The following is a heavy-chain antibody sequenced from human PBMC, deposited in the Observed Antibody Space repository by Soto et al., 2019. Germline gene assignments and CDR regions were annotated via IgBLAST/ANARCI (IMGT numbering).Heavy chain of an antibody. Sequence: GGSLRLSCAASGFTFSSYAMSWVRQAPGKGLEWVSAISGSGGSTYYADSVKGRFTISGDNSKNTLYLQMNSLRAEDTAVYYCAKDVAVAGKTYYFDYWGQGTLVTVSS. J-gene: IGHJ4*02. CDR2: ISGSGGST. CDR1: GFTFSSYA. CDR3: AKDVAVAGKTYYFDY. V-gene: IGHV3-23*01. D-gene: IGHD6-19*01.